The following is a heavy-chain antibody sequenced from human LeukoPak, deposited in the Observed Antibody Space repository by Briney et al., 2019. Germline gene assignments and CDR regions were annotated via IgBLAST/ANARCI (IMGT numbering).Heavy chain of an antibody. D-gene: IGHD3-22*01. J-gene: IGHJ4*02. CDR3: ARSLDSSGYYGVDY. V-gene: IGHV1-18*01. Sequence: GASVKVSCKASGYTFTSYGISWVRRAPGQGLEWMGWISAYNGNTNYAQKLQGRVTMTTDTSTSTAYMELRSLRSDDTAVYYCARSLDSSGYYGVDYWGQGTLVTVSS. CDR1: GYTFTSYG. CDR2: ISAYNGNT.